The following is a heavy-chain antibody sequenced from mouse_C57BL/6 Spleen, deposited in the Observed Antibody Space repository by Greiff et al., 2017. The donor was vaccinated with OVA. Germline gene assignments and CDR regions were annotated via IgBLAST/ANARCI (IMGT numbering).Heavy chain of an antibody. CDR1: GYTFTDYN. J-gene: IGHJ4*01. Sequence: EVKLQQSGPELVKPGASVKIPCKASGYTFTDYNMDWVKQSHGKSLEWIGDINPNNGGTIYNQKFKGKATLTVDKSSSTAYMELRSLTSEDTAVYYCARGGLRRRPYAMDYWGQGTSVTVSS. V-gene: IGHV1-18*01. D-gene: IGHD2-2*01. CDR3: ARGGLRRRPYAMDY. CDR2: INPNNGGT.